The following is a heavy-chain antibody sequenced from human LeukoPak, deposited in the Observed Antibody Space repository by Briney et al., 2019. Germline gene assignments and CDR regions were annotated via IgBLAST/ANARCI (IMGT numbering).Heavy chain of an antibody. CDR3: ARGAVLLWFGELPYNWFDP. CDR2: INHSGST. CDR1: GGSFSGYY. V-gene: IGHV4-34*01. Sequence: PETLSLTCAVYGGSFSGYYWSWIRQPPGKGLEWIGEINHSGSTNYNPSLKSRVTISVDTSKNQFSLKLSSVTAADTAVYYCARGAVLLWFGELPYNWFDPWGQGTLVTVSS. J-gene: IGHJ5*02. D-gene: IGHD3-10*01.